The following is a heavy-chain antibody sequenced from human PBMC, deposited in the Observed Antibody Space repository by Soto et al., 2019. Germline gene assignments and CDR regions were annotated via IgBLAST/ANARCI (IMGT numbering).Heavy chain of an antibody. J-gene: IGHJ6*02. V-gene: IGHV1-58*01. CDR3: AAVGGYSLMVDYYYGMDV. Sequence: ASVKVSCKASGFTFTSSAVQWVRQARGQRLEWIGWIVVGSGNTNYAQKFQERVTITRDMSTSTAYMELSSLRSEDTAVYYCAAVGGYSLMVDYYYGMDVWGQGTTVTVSS. CDR1: GFTFTSSA. D-gene: IGHD3-22*01. CDR2: IVVGSGNT.